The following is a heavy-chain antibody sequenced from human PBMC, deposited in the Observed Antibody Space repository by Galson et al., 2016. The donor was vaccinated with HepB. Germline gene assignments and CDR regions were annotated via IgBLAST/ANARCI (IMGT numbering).Heavy chain of an antibody. J-gene: IGHJ6*02. CDR1: GYAFTAYY. CDR2: INPNSGET. Sequence: SVKVSCKASGYAFTAYYIHWVRQAPGQGLEWMGWINPNSGETKYAQKFQGRVTMSSDTSILTAYMELSRLTSDDTAVYFCARQPPTIFFGLDVWGQGTTVIVSS. V-gene: IGHV1-2*02. CDR3: ARQPPTIFFGLDV. D-gene: IGHD3-3*01.